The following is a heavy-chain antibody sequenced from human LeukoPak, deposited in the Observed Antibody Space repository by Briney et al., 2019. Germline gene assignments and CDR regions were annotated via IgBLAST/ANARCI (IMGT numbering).Heavy chain of an antibody. CDR3: AKDHPTAMVPLDY. D-gene: IGHD5-18*01. J-gene: IGHJ4*02. Sequence: GGSLRLSCAASGFTFSSYSMIWVRQAPGKGLEWVSYISSSDSTIYYADSVKGRFTISRDNAKNSLYLQMNSLRAEDTAVYYCAKDHPTAMVPLDYWGQGTLVTVSS. CDR1: GFTFSSYS. CDR2: ISSSDSTI. V-gene: IGHV3-48*01.